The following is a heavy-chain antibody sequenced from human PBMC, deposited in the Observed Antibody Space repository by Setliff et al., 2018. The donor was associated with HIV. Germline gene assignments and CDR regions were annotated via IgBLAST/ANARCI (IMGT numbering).Heavy chain of an antibody. CDR2: IYHSGRT. D-gene: IGHD3-22*01. J-gene: IGHJ5*02. CDR3: AREGGYYDSSGYPVGWFDP. V-gene: IGHV4-4*07. Sequence: PSETLSLTCTVSGGSISSYYWSWIRQPAGKGLEWIGRIYHSGRTNYNPSLKSRVTISLETSKNQFSLKLRSVTAADTAVYYCAREGGYYDSSGYPVGWFDPWGQGTLVTVSS. CDR1: GGSISSYY.